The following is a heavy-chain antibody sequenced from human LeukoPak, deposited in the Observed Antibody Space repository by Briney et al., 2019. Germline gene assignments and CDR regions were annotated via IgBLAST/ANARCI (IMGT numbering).Heavy chain of an antibody. CDR2: IYYSGST. V-gene: IGHV4-59*08. J-gene: IGHJ4*02. D-gene: IGHD6-13*01. CDR1: GGSISSYY. CDR3: ASYSSSQRWGYFDY. Sequence: PSETLSLTYTVSGGSISSYYWSWIRQPPGKGLEWIGYIYYSGSTNYNPSLKSRVTISVDTSKNQFSLKLSSVTAADTAVYYCASYSSSQRWGYFDYWGQGTLVTVSS.